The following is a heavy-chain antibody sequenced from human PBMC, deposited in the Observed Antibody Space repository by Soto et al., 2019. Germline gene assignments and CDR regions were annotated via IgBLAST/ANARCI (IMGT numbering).Heavy chain of an antibody. J-gene: IGHJ6*02. CDR2: MKPNSGNT. D-gene: IGHD3-3*01. CDR3: ARVLSGYDFWSGYYTHYYYYGMDV. CDR1: VYTFTSYD. Sequence: ASVKVSCKASVYTFTSYDINWVRQATGQRLEWMGWMKPNSGNTGYAQKFQGRVTMTRNTSISTAYMELSSLRSEDTAVYYCARVLSGYDFWSGYYTHYYYYGMDVWGQGTTVTVSS. V-gene: IGHV1-8*01.